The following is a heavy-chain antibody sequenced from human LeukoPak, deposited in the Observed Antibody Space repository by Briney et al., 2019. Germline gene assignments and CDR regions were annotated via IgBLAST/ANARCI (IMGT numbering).Heavy chain of an antibody. CDR2: IYGGGRT. V-gene: IGHV3-53*01. Sequence: GGSLRLSCVASGLTVRSNYMRWVRQAPGKGLEWVSVIYGGGRTYYADAVKGRFTMSRDNSKNTVYLQMNSLTAEDTAVYYCARDFETGGYYYCGMDVWGQGTTVTVSS. J-gene: IGHJ6*02. CDR3: ARDFETGGYYYCGMDV. CDR1: GLTVRSNY. D-gene: IGHD3-10*01.